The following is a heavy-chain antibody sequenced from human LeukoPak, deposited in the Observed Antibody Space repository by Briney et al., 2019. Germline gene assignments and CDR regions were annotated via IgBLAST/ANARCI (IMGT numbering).Heavy chain of an antibody. Sequence: GGSLRLSCAASGFTFSSFGMSWVRQAPGKGLEWVSAVSGSGGITYYGDSVKGRFTISRDNYKNTLYLQMSSLRAEDTAVYYCAKGILGVQYLGYFDYWGQGTLVTVSS. D-gene: IGHD3-9*01. CDR2: VSGSGGIT. V-gene: IGHV3-23*01. CDR3: AKGILGVQYLGYFDY. J-gene: IGHJ4*02. CDR1: GFTFSSFG.